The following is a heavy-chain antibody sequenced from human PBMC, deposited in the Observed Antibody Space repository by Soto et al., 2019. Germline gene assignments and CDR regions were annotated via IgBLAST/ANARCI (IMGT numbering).Heavy chain of an antibody. V-gene: IGHV1-8*01. CDR1: GYTFRSYD. J-gene: IGHJ5*01. CDR2: VNPNTGNT. CDR3: ARAYGAGSFDF. Sequence: QVQLVQSGAEVKKPGASVKVSCTGSGYTFRSYDIHWVRQATGQGLEWMGWVNPNTGNTGDEQKFQGRVTMTRDMSKSSAYMEVNSLTSEDTAIYYCARAYGAGSFDFWGQGTLVSVSS. D-gene: IGHD3-10*01.